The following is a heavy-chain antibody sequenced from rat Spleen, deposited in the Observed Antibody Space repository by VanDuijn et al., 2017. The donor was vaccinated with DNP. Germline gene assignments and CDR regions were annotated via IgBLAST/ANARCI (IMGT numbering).Heavy chain of an antibody. CDR1: GFTFSNYY. Sequence: EVQLVESGGGFVQPGRSLKLSCAASGFTFSNYYMAWVRQAPTKGLELVAYISPGGGTIYYRDSVRGRFTISRDNAKSSLYLQMDSLRSEDTATYYCATDPVATDYYVMDAWGQGASVTVSS. V-gene: IGHV5-27*01. D-gene: IGHD1-3*01. CDR2: ISPGGGTI. CDR3: ATDPVATDYYVMDA. J-gene: IGHJ4*01.